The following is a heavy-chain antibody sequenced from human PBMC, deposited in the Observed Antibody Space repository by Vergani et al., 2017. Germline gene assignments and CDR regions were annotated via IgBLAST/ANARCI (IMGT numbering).Heavy chain of an antibody. J-gene: IGHJ4*02. Sequence: QVQLQESGPGLVKPSQTLSLTCTVSGGSISSGDYYWSWLRPPPGKGLEWIGYIYYSGRTYYNPSLKSRVTISVDTYKNQFSLKLSSVTAADTAVYYCARVAAAGTFDYWGQGTLVTVSS. CDR1: GGSISSGDYY. CDR3: ARVAAAGTFDY. V-gene: IGHV4-30-4*08. CDR2: IYYSGRT. D-gene: IGHD6-13*01.